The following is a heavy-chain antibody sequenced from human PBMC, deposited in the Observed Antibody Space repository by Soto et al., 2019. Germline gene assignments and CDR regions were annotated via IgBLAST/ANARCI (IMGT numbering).Heavy chain of an antibody. CDR3: AKPDNLAAAGTIGWFQP. J-gene: IGHJ5*02. CDR2: ISGSGGGT. Sequence: PVGSLRLSCAASVFTFSSYAMSCVRHSPGKWLEWVSAISGSGGGTYYADSVKGRFTISRDNSKNTLYLQMNSLSAEDTAAYYCAKPDNLAAAGTIGWFQPLGQGTLVTVS. CDR1: VFTFSSYA. D-gene: IGHD6-13*01. V-gene: IGHV3-23*01.